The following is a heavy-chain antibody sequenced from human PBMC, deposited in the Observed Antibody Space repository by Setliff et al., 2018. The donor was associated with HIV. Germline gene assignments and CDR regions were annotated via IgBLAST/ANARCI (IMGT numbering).Heavy chain of an antibody. CDR1: GFTFDDYG. V-gene: IGHV3-20*04. CDR3: ARDARDYSGSGGGRYMDV. D-gene: IGHD3-10*01. Sequence: GSLRLSCAASGFTFDDYGMNWVRQVPGKGLEWVSGTSWIGDSTGYGDSVKGRFIMSRDNAKNSVYLQMNSLRDEDTALYYCARDARDYSGSGGGRYMDVWGEGTPVTVSS. CDR2: TSWIGDST. J-gene: IGHJ6*03.